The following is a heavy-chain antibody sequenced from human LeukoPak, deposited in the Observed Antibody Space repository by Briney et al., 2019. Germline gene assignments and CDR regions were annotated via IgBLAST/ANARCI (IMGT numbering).Heavy chain of an antibody. CDR2: ISAYNGNT. D-gene: IGHD3-10*01. V-gene: IGHV1-18*01. CDR1: GYTFTSYG. Sequence: GASVKVSCKASGYTFTSYGISWVRQAPGQGLEWMGWISAYNGNTNYAQKLQGRVTMTTDTSTSTAYMELRSLRSDDTAVYYCARARRMYYGSGTQEDYWGQGTLVTVSS. CDR3: ARARRMYYGSGTQEDY. J-gene: IGHJ4*02.